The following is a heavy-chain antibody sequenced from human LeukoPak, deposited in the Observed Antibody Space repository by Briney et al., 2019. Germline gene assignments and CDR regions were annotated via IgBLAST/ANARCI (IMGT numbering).Heavy chain of an antibody. J-gene: IGHJ4*01. CDR1: GYSFTSYW. Sequence: GESLKISCKGSGYSFTSYWIGWVRQMPGKGLEWMGIICPGDSDTRYSPSFQGQVTISADKSISTAYLQWSSLKASDTAMYYCARLVRGYSYGPRFLGYYFDYWGQEPWSPSPQ. V-gene: IGHV5-51*01. CDR3: ARLVRGYSYGPRFLGYYFDY. D-gene: IGHD5-18*01. CDR2: ICPGDSDT.